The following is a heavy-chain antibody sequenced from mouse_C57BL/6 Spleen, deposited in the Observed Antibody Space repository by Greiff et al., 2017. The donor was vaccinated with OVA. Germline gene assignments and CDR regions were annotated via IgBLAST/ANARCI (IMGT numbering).Heavy chain of an antibody. CDR3: ARREYAMDY. CDR1: GFTFSSYT. V-gene: IGHV5-9*01. J-gene: IGHJ4*01. CDR2: ISGGGGNT. Sequence: EVQLVESGGGLVKPGGSLKLSCAASGFTFSSYTMSWVRQTPEKRLEWVATISGGGGNTYYPDSVKGRFTISRDNAKNTLYLQMSSLRSEDTALYYCARREYAMDYWGQGTSVTVSS.